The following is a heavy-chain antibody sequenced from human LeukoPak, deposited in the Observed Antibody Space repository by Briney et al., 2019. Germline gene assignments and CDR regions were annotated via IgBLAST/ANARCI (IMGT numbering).Heavy chain of an antibody. CDR3: ARPSGYCSSGSCFPFDC. D-gene: IGHD2-15*01. V-gene: IGHV3-7*01. J-gene: IGHJ4*02. CDR2: IKQDEGEK. CDR1: GFSFSSYW. Sequence: GSLRLSCTASGFSFSSYWMSWVRQAPGKGLEWVANIKQDEGEKYYVDSVKGRFTISRDNAKNSLYLQMNSLRAEDTAVYYCARPSGYCSSGSCFPFDCWGQGTLVTVSS.